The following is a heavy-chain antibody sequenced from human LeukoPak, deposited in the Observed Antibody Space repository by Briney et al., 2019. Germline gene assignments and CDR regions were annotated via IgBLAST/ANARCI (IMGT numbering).Heavy chain of an antibody. D-gene: IGHD3-22*01. CDR1: GGSISSNW. V-gene: IGHV4-4*02. CDR2: VFHNGRT. Sequence: SETLSLTCVVSGGSISSNWWSWVRQPPGEGLEWLGEVFHNGRTTYNPSLASRVTMSIDNTKNQFSLKLTSVTASDTAIYYCAGNSYYSVDYWARGPWSPSPQ. J-gene: IGHJ4*02. CDR3: AGNSYYSVDY.